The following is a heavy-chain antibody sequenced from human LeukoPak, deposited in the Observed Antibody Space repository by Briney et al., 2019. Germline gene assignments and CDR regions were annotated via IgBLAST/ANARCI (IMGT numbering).Heavy chain of an antibody. CDR2: IIPILGIA. CDR3: AREFSLDTAMVHSFDY. D-gene: IGHD5-18*01. V-gene: IGHV1-69*04. CDR1: GGTFSSYT. Sequence: GASAKVSCKASGGTFSSYTISWVRQAPGQGLEWMGRIIPILGIANYAQKFQGRVTITADKSTSTAYMELSSLRSEDTAVYYCAREFSLDTAMVHSFDYWGQGTLVTVSS. J-gene: IGHJ4*02.